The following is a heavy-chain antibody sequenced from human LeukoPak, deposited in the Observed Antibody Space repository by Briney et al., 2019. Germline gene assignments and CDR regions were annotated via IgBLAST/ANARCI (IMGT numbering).Heavy chain of an antibody. V-gene: IGHV4-39*02. CDR2: IYYTGST. D-gene: IGHD1-1*01. CDR1: GGSISSSSYY. Sequence: SETLSLTCTVSGGSISSSSYYWGWIRQPPGKGLEWIGSIYYTGSTYYNPSLKSRVTISADTSKNQFSLKVSSVTATDTAVYYCARDLTYQLDYWGQGTLVTVSS. CDR3: ARDLTYQLDY. J-gene: IGHJ4*02.